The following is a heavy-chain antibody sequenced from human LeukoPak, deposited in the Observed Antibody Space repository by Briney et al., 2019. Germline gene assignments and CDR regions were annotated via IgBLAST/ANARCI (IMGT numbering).Heavy chain of an antibody. V-gene: IGHV3-23*01. CDR1: GFTFSSYA. D-gene: IGHD2-15*01. CDR2: ISGSGGST. J-gene: IGHJ4*02. Sequence: GGSLRLSCAASGFTFSSYAMNWVRQAPGKGLEWISAISGSGGSTYYADSVKGRFTISRDNSKNTLYLQMNSLRAEDTAVYYCAKAEGDIVVVVAALFDYWGQGTLVTVSS. CDR3: AKAEGDIVVVVAALFDY.